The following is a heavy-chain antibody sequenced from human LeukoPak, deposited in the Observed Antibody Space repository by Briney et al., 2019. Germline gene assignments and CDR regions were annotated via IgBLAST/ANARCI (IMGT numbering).Heavy chain of an antibody. CDR1: GGSFSGYY. J-gene: IGHJ5*02. CDR3: ASKRRAAAGLAWFDP. D-gene: IGHD6-13*01. V-gene: IGHV4-34*01. CDR2: INHSGST. Sequence: SETLSLTCAVYGGSFSGYYWSWIRQPPGKGLEWIGEINHSGSTNYNPSLKSRVTISVDTSKNQFSLKLSSVTAADTAVYYCASKRRAAAGLAWFDPWGQGTLVTVSS.